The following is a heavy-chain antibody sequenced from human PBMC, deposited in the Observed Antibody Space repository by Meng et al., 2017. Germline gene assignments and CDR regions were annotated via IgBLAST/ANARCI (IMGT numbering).Heavy chain of an antibody. CDR3: ARRRDYYGSGSYYSVAFDY. Sequence: ASVKVSCKASGYTFTSYGISWVRQAPGQGLEWMGWISAYNGNTNYAQKLQGRVTMTTDTSTSTAYMELRSLRSDDTAVYYCARRRDYYGSGSYYSVAFDYWGQGTLVTVSS. V-gene: IGHV1-18*01. J-gene: IGHJ4*02. D-gene: IGHD3-10*01. CDR1: GYTFTSYG. CDR2: ISAYNGNT.